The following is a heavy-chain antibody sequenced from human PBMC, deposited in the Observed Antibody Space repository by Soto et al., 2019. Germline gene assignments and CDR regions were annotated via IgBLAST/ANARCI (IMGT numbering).Heavy chain of an antibody. D-gene: IGHD5-12*01. CDR2: ISSSSSYI. CDR3: AVIGKNGYASDLDAY. CDR1: GGTFSSYS. V-gene: IGHV3-21*05. J-gene: IGHJ4*01. Sequence: PGGALSLSCAGSGGTFSSYSIIVVRQAPGKGLEWVSYISSSSSYIYYADSVKGRFTISSDNAKNSPYLQMNSRRAQDTPVYYCAVIGKNGYASDLDAYSSQRPIVPVSA.